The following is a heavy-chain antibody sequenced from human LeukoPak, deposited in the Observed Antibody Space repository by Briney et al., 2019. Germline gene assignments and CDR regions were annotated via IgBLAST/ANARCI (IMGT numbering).Heavy chain of an antibody. CDR1: GFTFSSYG. Sequence: TGGSLRLSCAASGFTFSSYGMHWVRQAPGKGLEWVAFIRYDGSNKYYADSVKGRFTISRDNSKNTLYLQMNSLRAEDTAVCYCAKSITIFGVVITQETFDYWGQGTLVTVSS. D-gene: IGHD3-3*01. V-gene: IGHV3-30*02. J-gene: IGHJ4*02. CDR3: AKSITIFGVVITQETFDY. CDR2: IRYDGSNK.